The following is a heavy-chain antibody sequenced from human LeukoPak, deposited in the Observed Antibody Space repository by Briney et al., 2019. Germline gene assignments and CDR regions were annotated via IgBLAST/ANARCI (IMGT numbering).Heavy chain of an antibody. Sequence: SQTLSLTCTVSGGSISSGDYYWSWIRQPPGKGLEWIGYIYYSGSTYYNPSLKSRVTISVDTSKNQFSLKLSSVTAADTAVYYRARAWYYYDSGPRAFDIWGQGTMVTVSS. CDR3: ARAWYYYDSGPRAFDI. V-gene: IGHV4-30-4*01. CDR2: IYYSGST. D-gene: IGHD3-22*01. CDR1: GGSISSGDYY. J-gene: IGHJ3*02.